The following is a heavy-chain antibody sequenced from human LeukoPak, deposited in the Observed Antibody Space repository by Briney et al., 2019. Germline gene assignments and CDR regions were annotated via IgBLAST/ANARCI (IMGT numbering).Heavy chain of an antibody. Sequence: GGSLRLSCAVSGITLSNYGMSWVRQAPGKGLEWVSAISGSGGSTYYADSVKGRFTISRDNSKNTLYLQMNSLRAEDTAVYYCAKDQEAKGAFDIWGQGTMVTVSS. CDR3: AKDQEAKGAFDI. V-gene: IGHV3-23*01. CDR2: ISGSGGST. CDR1: GITLSNYG. J-gene: IGHJ3*02.